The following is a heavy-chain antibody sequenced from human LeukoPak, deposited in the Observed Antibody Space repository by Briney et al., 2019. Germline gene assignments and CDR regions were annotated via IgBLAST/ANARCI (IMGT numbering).Heavy chain of an antibody. CDR2: INHSGST. V-gene: IGHV4-30-2*01. D-gene: IGHD6-13*01. CDR3: ARGLSSSWYRSWFDP. CDR1: GGSISSGGYY. J-gene: IGHJ5*02. Sequence: PSQTLSLTCTVSGGSISSGGYYWSWIRQPPGKGLEWIGEINHSGSTNYNPSLKSRVTISVDTSKNQFSLKLSSVTAADTAVYYCARGLSSSWYRSWFDPWGQGTLVTVSS.